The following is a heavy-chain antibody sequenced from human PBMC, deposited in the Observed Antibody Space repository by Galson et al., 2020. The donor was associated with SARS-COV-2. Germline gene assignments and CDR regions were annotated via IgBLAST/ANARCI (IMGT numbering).Heavy chain of an antibody. V-gene: IGHV3-74*01. J-gene: IGHJ3*01. CDR2: VNSDGSST. CDR3: VRGGFDV. CDR1: GFTISSFG. Sequence: GESLKISCTASGFTISSFGMHWVRQAPGKGLIWVSRVNSDGSSTNYADSVKGRFTISRDNTKSTVHLQMNSLRAEDTAMYYCVRGGFDVWGQGTMVTVSS.